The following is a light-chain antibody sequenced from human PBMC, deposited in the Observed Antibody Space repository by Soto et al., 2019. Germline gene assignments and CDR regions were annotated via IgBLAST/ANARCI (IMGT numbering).Light chain of an antibody. Sequence: IVLTQSPVTLSLSPGERATLSCRASQNISSYLIWYQQKPGQAPRLLMYDVSNRATGIPARFSGSGPGTDFTLTISSLEPEDLAIYYCQQYNNWLMLSFGGGTKVDIK. CDR2: DVS. V-gene: IGKV3-11*01. CDR1: QNISSY. CDR3: QQYNNWLMLS. J-gene: IGKJ4*01.